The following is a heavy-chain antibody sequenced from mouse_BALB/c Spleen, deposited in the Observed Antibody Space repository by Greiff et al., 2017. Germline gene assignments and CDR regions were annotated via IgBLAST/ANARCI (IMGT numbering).Heavy chain of an antibody. D-gene: IGHD2-1*01. CDR3: ARPGVYGNYAWYFDV. Sequence: QVHVKQSGAELVRPGSSVKISCKASGYAFSSYWMNWVKQRPGQGLEWIGQIYPGDGDTNYNGKFKGKATLTADKSSSTAYMQLSSLTSEDSAVYFCARPGVYGNYAWYFDVWGAGTTVTVSS. J-gene: IGHJ1*01. CDR2: IYPGDGDT. CDR1: GYAFSSYW. V-gene: IGHV1-80*01.